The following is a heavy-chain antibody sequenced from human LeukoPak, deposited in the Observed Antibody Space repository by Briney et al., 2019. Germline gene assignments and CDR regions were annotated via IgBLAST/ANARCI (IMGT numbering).Heavy chain of an antibody. Sequence: PGGSLRLSCAASGFTFSSYAMSWVRQAPGKGLEWVSAISGSGGSTYYADSVKGRFTISRDNSKNTLYLQMNSLRAEDTAVYYCASPYNYYGSGSYYKRFDYWGQGTLVTVSS. V-gene: IGHV3-23*01. CDR1: GFTFSSYA. D-gene: IGHD3-10*01. J-gene: IGHJ4*02. CDR3: ASPYNYYGSGSYYKRFDY. CDR2: ISGSGGST.